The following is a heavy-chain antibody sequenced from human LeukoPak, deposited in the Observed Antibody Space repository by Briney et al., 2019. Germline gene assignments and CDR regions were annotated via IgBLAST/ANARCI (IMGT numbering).Heavy chain of an antibody. CDR3: AIWTSGNY. CDR2: LDPSGSQK. CDR1: GFTFNRSW. D-gene: IGHD1-1*01. Sequence: GGSLRLSCAASGFTFNRSWMNWVRQAPGKGLEWVANLDPSGSQKRYVDSVKGRFIISKDNPGASLYLNMYSLRAEDTAIYYCAIWTSGNYWGQGTLVTVSS. J-gene: IGHJ4*02. V-gene: IGHV3-7*01.